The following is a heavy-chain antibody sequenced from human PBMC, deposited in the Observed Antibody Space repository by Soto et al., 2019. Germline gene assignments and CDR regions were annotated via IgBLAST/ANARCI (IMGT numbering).Heavy chain of an antibody. Sequence: ETLSLTCDVSGDTISTGGYTWAWIRQPPGKGLEWIGSIYSTGNTYYNPSLNSQVTISVDTSKNQFSLNVISVTAADTAVYYCRRSSRYSTDVWGQGTTVTVSS. J-gene: IGHJ6*02. CDR2: IYSTGNT. CDR1: GDTISTGGYT. D-gene: IGHD6-13*01. V-gene: IGHV4-39*01. CDR3: RRSSRYSTDV.